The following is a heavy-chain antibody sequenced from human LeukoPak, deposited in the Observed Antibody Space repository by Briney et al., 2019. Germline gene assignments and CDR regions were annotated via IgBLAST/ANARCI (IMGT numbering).Heavy chain of an antibody. Sequence: ASVKVSCKVSGYTLTELAMHWVRQAPGKGLEWIGGFDPEKGETIYTQQLQGRLTMTEDTSTDTAYMELSSLTSEDTAVYYCATPLGPLGLIADLFDYWGQGTLVTVSS. J-gene: IGHJ4*02. V-gene: IGHV1-24*01. CDR1: GYTLTELA. CDR2: FDPEKGET. CDR3: ATPLGPLGLIADLFDY. D-gene: IGHD2-15*01.